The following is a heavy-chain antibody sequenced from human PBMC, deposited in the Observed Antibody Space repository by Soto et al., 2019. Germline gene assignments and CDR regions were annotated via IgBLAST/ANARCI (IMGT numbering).Heavy chain of an antibody. CDR2: IRSKASGGAT. J-gene: IGHJ4*02. Sequence: EVQLVESGGDLVQPGRSLRLSCTTSGFTFGDFAMSWFRQAPGKGLEWVGFIRSKASGGATEYDASVQGRFIISRDDSKSTAYLQMNGLKIEDTAVYFCARDNFPRQFDYWGQGPLVTVSS. CDR3: ARDNFPRQFDY. V-gene: IGHV3-49*03. CDR1: GFTFGDFA.